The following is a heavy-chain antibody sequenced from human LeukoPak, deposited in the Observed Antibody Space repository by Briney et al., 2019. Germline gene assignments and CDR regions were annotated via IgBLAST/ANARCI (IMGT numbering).Heavy chain of an antibody. CDR1: GYTFTSYD. D-gene: IGHD3-3*01. J-gene: IGHJ6*02. V-gene: IGHV1-8*01. CDR3: ARGEYDFWSGYYTGYYYYGMDV. Sequence: ASVKVSCKASGYTFTSYDINWVRQATGQGLEWMGWMNPNSSNTGYAQKFQGRVTMTRNTSISTAYMELSSLRSEDTAVYYCARGEYDFWSGYYTGYYYYGMDVWGQGTTVTVSS. CDR2: MNPNSSNT.